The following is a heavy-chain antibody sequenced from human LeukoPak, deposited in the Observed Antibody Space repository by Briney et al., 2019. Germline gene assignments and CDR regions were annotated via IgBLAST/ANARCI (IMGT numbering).Heavy chain of an antibody. CDR2: IYHSGST. CDR1: GYSISSGYY. Sequence: SETLSLTCAVSGYSISSGYYWGWFRQPPGKGLEWIGSIYHSGSTYYNPSLKSRVTISVDTSKNQFSLKLSSVTAADTAVYYCARHSVPAAIDYWGQGTLVTVSS. J-gene: IGHJ4*02. CDR3: ARHSVPAAIDY. D-gene: IGHD2-2*01. V-gene: IGHV4-38-2*01.